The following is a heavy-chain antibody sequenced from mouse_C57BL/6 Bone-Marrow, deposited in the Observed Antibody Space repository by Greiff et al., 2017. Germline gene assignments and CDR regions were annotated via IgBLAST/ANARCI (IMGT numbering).Heavy chain of an antibody. CDR3: ARHRGGRNCDY. J-gene: IGHJ2*01. V-gene: IGHV5-9*01. CDR1: GFTFSSYT. CDR2: ISGGGGNT. Sequence: EVQRVESGGGLVKPGGSLKLSCAASGFTFSSYTMSWVRQTPEKRLEWVATISGGGGNTYYPDSVKGRFTISRDNAKNTLYLRMISLRSEDTALYYCARHRGGRNCDYWGQGTTLTVSS. D-gene: IGHD1-1*01.